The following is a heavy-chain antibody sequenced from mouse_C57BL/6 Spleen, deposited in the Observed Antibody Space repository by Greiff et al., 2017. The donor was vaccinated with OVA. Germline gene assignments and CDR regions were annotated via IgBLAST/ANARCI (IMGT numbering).Heavy chain of an antibody. J-gene: IGHJ4*01. V-gene: IGHV7-3*01. CDR1: GFTFTDYY. CDR2: IRNKANGYTT. Sequence: EVKLVESGGGLVQPGGSLSLSCAASGFTFTDYYMSWVRQPPGKALEWLGFIRNKANGYTTEYSASVKGRFTISRDNSQSILYLQMNALRAEYSATYYCARYPRTYAMDYWGQGTSVTVSS. CDR3: ARYPRTYAMDY.